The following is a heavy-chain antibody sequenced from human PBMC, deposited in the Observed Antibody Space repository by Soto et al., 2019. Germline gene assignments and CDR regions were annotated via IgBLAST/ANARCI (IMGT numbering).Heavy chain of an antibody. CDR3: ARDYDILTGYYFRPWFDP. Sequence: PGGSLRLFCAASGFTFSNYAMNWVRQAPGKGLEWVSTINSSGGSTNYADSVKGRFTISRDNAKNSLYLQMNSLRAEDTAVYYCARDYDILTGYYFRPWFDPWGQGTLVTVSS. J-gene: IGHJ5*02. D-gene: IGHD3-9*01. V-gene: IGHV3-23*01. CDR2: INSSGGST. CDR1: GFTFSNYA.